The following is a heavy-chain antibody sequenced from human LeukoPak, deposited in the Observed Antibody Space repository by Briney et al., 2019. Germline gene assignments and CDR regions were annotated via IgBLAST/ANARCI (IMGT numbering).Heavy chain of an antibody. J-gene: IGHJ6*03. CDR2: IKQDGSEK. CDR3: ARAGRGGVVVPAAMRGSSYYYYYMDV. Sequence: GGSLRLSCAASGFTFSSYWMSWVRQAPGKGLEWVANIKQDGSEKYYVDSVKGRFTISRDNAKNSLYLQMNSLRAEDTAVYYCARAGRGGVVVPAAMRGSSYYYYYMDVWGKGTTVTVSS. CDR1: GFTFSSYW. D-gene: IGHD2-2*01. V-gene: IGHV3-7*01.